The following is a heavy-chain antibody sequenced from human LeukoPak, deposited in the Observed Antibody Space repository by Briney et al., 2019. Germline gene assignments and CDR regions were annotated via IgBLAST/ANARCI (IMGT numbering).Heavy chain of an antibody. CDR3: ATDPGLAYSGSYYGTLDY. Sequence: ASVKVSCKVSGYTLTELSMHWVRQAPGKGLEWMGGFDPEDGETIYAQKFQGRVTMTEDTSTDTAYMELSSLRSEDTAVYYCATDPGLAYSGSYYGTLDYWGQGTLVTVSS. CDR1: GYTLTELS. D-gene: IGHD1-26*01. CDR2: FDPEDGET. J-gene: IGHJ4*02. V-gene: IGHV1-24*01.